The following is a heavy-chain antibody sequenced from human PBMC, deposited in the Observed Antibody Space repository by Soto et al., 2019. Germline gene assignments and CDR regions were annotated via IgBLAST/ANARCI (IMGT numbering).Heavy chain of an antibody. CDR1: GGTFSDYT. D-gene: IGHD6-6*01. J-gene: IGHJ6*02. CDR2: IIPFLGSS. V-gene: IGHV1-69*01. CDR3: AAKKYRTSSTNCFYNDGMDI. Sequence: QVQLVQSGAEVKRPGSSVKVSCRASGGTFSDYTFSWVRQAPGQGLEWLGGIIPFLGSSKYAPNFQARGTFSADESTATALMDLSSLRSGDTAVYYCAAKKYRTSSTNCFYNDGMDIWGQGTTVTVSS.